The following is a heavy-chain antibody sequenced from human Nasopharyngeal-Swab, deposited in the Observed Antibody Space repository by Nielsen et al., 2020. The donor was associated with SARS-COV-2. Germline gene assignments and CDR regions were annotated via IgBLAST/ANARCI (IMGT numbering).Heavy chain of an antibody. J-gene: IGHJ6*03. CDR3: ARGDYSNYVDYYYYYYMDV. D-gene: IGHD4-11*01. CDR2: INSDGSST. Sequence: GGCLRLSCAASGFTFSSYWMHWVRQAPGKGLVWVSRINSDGSSTSYADSVKGRFTISRDNAKNTLYLQMNSLRAEDTAVYYCARGDYSNYVDYYYYYYMDVWGKGTTVTVSS. V-gene: IGHV3-74*01. CDR1: GFTFSSYW.